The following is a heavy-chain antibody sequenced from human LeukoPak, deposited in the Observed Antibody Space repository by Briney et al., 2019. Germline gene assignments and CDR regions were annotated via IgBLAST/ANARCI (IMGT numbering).Heavy chain of an antibody. Sequence: GGSLRLSCAASGFTFSSYAVSWVRQAPGKGLEWVSAISGSGGSTYYADSVKGRFTISRDNSKNTLYLQMNSLRAEDTAVYYCAKRKAIAAAGTYYFDYWGQGTLVTVSS. CDR1: GFTFSSYA. V-gene: IGHV3-23*01. CDR2: ISGSGGST. J-gene: IGHJ4*02. D-gene: IGHD6-13*01. CDR3: AKRKAIAAAGTYYFDY.